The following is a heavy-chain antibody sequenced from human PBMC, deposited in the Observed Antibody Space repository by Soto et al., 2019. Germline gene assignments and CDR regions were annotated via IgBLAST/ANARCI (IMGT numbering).Heavy chain of an antibody. CDR2: IYPRNSDT. Sequence: GESLKISCEGSGYRFPTSWIGWVRQMPGKGLEWVGVIYPRNSDTRYSPSFQGQVTISADTSLSTAYLEWSSLKASDTAIYYCARHVYYDVLKKNYWGQGTLVTVSS. D-gene: IGHD3-9*01. CDR1: GYRFPTSW. J-gene: IGHJ4*02. CDR3: ARHVYYDVLKKNY. V-gene: IGHV5-51*01.